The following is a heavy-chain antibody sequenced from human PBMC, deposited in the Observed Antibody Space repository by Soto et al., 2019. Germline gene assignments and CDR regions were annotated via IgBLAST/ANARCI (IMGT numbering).Heavy chain of an antibody. J-gene: IGHJ4*02. D-gene: IGHD5-18*01. V-gene: IGHV3-74*01. CDR3: ATAGGYRFDH. Sequence: GGSLRLSCATSGFTFSNYWIHWVRQAPGEGLVWVSRINPDATTINYADSVKGRFTVSRDNAKNTLYLQMNSLRAEDTAVYHCATAGGYRFDHWGQGTLVTVSS. CDR2: INPDATTI. CDR1: GFTFSNYW.